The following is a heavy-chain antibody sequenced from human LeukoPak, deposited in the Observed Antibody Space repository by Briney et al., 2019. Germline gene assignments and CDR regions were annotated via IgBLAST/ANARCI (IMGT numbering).Heavy chain of an antibody. CDR1: GFTFSSYW. V-gene: IGHV3-74*01. J-gene: IGHJ4*02. D-gene: IGHD6-19*01. Sequence: PGGCLRLSCAASGFTFSSYWMHWGRQAPGKGLVWVSRINSDGSSTSYADSAQGRFTISRDNAKNTLYLQMNSLRAEDTAVYYCARGDSSGWYYFDYWGPGTLLTVSS. CDR3: ARGDSSGWYYFDY. CDR2: INSDGSST.